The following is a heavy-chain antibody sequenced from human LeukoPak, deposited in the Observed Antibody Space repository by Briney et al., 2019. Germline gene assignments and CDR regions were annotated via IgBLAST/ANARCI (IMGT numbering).Heavy chain of an antibody. CDR3: AAYSSSGRVWFDP. CDR1: GGSISSYY. Sequence: SETLSLTCTVSGGSISSYYWSWIRQPPGKGLEWIGYIYYSGSTNYNPSLKSRVTISVDTSKNQFSLKLSSVTAADTAVYYCAAYSSSGRVWFDPWGQGTLVTVSS. D-gene: IGHD6-13*01. CDR2: IYYSGST. V-gene: IGHV4-59*12. J-gene: IGHJ5*02.